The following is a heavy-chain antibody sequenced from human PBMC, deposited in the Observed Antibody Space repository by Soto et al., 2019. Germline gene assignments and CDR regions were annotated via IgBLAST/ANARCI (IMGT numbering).Heavy chain of an antibody. Sequence: QIQVVQSGAEVKKPGSSVKVSCKTSGGTFTSYAISWVRQAPGQGLEWMGGIIPLFGTANYAQKFQARVTITADESTSTAYMELSSLTSEDTAVYCCAREDLYWGKGTLVTVSS. V-gene: IGHV1-69*12. CDR2: IIPLFGTA. J-gene: IGHJ4*02. CDR3: AREDLY. CDR1: GGTFTSYA.